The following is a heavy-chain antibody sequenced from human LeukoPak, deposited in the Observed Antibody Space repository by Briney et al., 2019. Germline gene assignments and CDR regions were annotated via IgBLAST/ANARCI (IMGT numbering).Heavy chain of an antibody. CDR2: IYYSGSA. Sequence: SETLLLTCTVPLGPISSSSYYSGWIRQPPGKGLEWIGRIYYSGSAYYNPHLKNRDTISVDHTMNQSSLKLSSVTAADSLVDYCARVDCSNGVCKWQDDVFDLWGQGTMVTVSS. CDR3: ARVDCSNGVCKWQDDVFDL. D-gene: IGHD2-8*01. CDR1: LGPISSSSYY. J-gene: IGHJ3*01. V-gene: IGHV4-39*07.